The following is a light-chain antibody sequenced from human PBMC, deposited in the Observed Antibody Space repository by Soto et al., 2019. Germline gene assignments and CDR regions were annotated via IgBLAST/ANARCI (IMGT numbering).Light chain of an antibody. CDR2: GAS. Sequence: EIVMTQSPATLSVSPGERATLSCRASQSVSSNLAWYQQKPGQAPRLLIYGASTRATGIPARFSGSGSGTEFTLTISSLQSEDFAVYYCQQYNIWSTFGQGTEVDIK. CDR3: QQYNIWST. V-gene: IGKV3-15*01. CDR1: QSVSSN. J-gene: IGKJ1*01.